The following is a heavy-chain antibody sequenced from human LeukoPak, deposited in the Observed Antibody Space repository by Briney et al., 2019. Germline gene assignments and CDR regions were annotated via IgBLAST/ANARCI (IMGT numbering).Heavy chain of an antibody. CDR1: GGSFSDYY. CDR3: ARGTITIFGVVTDDVFDI. V-gene: IGHV4-59*01. D-gene: IGHD3-3*01. Sequence: SETLSLTCAVSGGSFSDYYWAWIRQPPGKGLEWIGYIYRSGSTNYNPSPKSRVNMSIDTSKKHYSLRLSSVTAADTAVYFCARGTITIFGVVTDDVFDIWGQGTMVTVSS. CDR2: IYRSGST. J-gene: IGHJ3*02.